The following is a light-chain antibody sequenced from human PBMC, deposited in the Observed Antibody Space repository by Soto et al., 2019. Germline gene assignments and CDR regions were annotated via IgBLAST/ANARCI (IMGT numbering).Light chain of an antibody. J-gene: IGLJ2*01. CDR1: SRDVGGYNY. V-gene: IGLV2-14*01. CDR3: SSYTSSATLV. CDR2: EVS. Sequence: QSALTQPASVSGSPGQSITISCTGTSRDVGGYNYVSWYQQHPGKAPKLMLYEVSNRPSGVSYRFSGSKSANTASLTISGLQAEDEADYYCSSYTSSATLVFGGGTKLTVL.